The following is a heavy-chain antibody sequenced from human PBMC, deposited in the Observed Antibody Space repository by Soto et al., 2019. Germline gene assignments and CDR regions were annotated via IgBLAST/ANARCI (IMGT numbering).Heavy chain of an antibody. D-gene: IGHD6-13*01. CDR2: VSSSRSFM. CDR1: GFTFSDYN. Sequence: EVQLVESGGGLVQPGGSLRLSCTASGFTFSDYNMNWVRQAPGKGLEWVSYVSSSRSFMYYADSVKGRFTVSRDDAKNSLFLQMNSLRAEDTAVYYCARGIVNSWYVIYFDCWGRGTLVTVSS. CDR3: ARGIVNSWYVIYFDC. J-gene: IGHJ4*02. V-gene: IGHV3-48*01.